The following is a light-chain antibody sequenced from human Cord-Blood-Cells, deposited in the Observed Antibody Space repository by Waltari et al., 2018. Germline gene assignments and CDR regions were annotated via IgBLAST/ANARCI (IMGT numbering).Light chain of an antibody. V-gene: IGLV2-18*02. CDR1: SSDVGSYNR. J-gene: IGLJ3*02. CDR3: SSYTSSSTWV. CDR2: EVS. Sequence: QSALTQPPSVSGSPGQSVTISCTGTSSDVGSYNRVSWYQQPPGTAPKLMIYEVSNRPSGVPDRFSGSTSGNTASLTISGLQAEDEADYYCSSYTSSSTWVFGGGTKLTVL.